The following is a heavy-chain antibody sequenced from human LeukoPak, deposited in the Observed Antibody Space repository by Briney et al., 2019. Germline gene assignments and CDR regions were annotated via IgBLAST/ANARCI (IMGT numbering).Heavy chain of an antibody. CDR1: GYIFTSYW. V-gene: IGHV5-51*01. CDR3: ARRPGDEWDY. CDR2: IYPGDSDT. J-gene: IGHJ4*02. Sequence: GESLEISCKGSGYIFTSYWIGWVRHMPGKGLEWMGIIYPGDSDTRYSPSFQGQVTISADKSNSTAYLQWSSLKASDTAMYYCARRPGDEWDYWGQGTLVTASS. D-gene: IGHD3-10*01.